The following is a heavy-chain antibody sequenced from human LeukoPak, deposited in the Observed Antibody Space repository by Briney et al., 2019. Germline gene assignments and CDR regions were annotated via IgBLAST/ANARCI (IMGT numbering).Heavy chain of an antibody. Sequence: GGSLRLSCAASEFTFSNYGMHWVSQAPGKGLEWVTFIRYGGTNKYYADSVKGRFTISRDNSKNTLYLQMNSLRPEDTAVYYCARDGGDYNFDYWGQGALVTVSS. J-gene: IGHJ4*02. V-gene: IGHV3-30*02. CDR2: IRYGGTNK. CDR3: ARDGGDYNFDY. CDR1: EFTFSNYG. D-gene: IGHD2-21*02.